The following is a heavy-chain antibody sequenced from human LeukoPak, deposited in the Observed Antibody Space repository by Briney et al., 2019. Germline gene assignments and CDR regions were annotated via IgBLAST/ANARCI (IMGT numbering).Heavy chain of an antibody. D-gene: IGHD3-22*01. CDR1: GYSFNNYG. CDR3: AREYYYDTSGYYSAYYNYGMDV. V-gene: IGHV1-18*01. Sequence: ASVKVSCKAPGYSFNNYGISWVRQAPGQGLEWMGWISGYNGDTKFAQKFQGRVTITTDKSTTTASMELRSLRSDDTAVYFCAREYYYDTSGYYSAYYNYGMDVWGQGTTVTVSS. CDR2: ISGYNGDT. J-gene: IGHJ6*02.